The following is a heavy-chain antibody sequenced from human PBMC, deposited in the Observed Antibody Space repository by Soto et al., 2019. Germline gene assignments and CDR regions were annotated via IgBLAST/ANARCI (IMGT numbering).Heavy chain of an antibody. CDR2: ISYDGSNK. D-gene: IGHD3-10*01. CDR1: GFTFSSYG. CDR3: AKDGVGGSGSRRPYYYYGMDV. J-gene: IGHJ6*02. Sequence: GGSLRLSCAASGFTFSSYGMHWVRQAPGKGLEWVAVISYDGSNKYYADSVKGRFTISRDNSKNTLYLQMNSLRAEDTAVYYCAKDGVGGSGSRRPYYYYGMDVWGQGTTVTVSS. V-gene: IGHV3-30*18.